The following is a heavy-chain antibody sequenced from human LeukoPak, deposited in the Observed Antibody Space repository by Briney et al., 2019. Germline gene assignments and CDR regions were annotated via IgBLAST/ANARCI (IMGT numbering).Heavy chain of an antibody. V-gene: IGHV4-59*01. CDR2: IYHNGTT. D-gene: IGHD6-19*01. Sequence: KPSETLSLTCTVPGGSMSSYYWSWIRQPPGKGLEWIGYIYHNGTTNYNPSLKSRVTISVDKSKKQFSLKLNSVTAADTAVYYCARAPGVGGGPVAGTNWFDPWGQGTLVTVSS. J-gene: IGHJ5*02. CDR1: GGSMSSYY. CDR3: ARAPGVGGGPVAGTNWFDP.